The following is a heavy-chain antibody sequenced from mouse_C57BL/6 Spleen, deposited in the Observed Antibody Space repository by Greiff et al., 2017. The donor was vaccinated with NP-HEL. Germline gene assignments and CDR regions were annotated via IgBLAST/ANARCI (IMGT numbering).Heavy chain of an antibody. J-gene: IGHJ4*01. Sequence: VQLKESGPELVKPGASVKISCKASGYSFTDYNMNWVKQSNGKSLEWIGVINPNYGTTSYNQKFKGKATLTVDQSSSTAYMQLNSLTSEDSAVYYCARGGGMAPYAMDYWGQGTSVTVSS. V-gene: IGHV1-39*01. CDR3: ARGGGMAPYAMDY. CDR1: GYSFTDYN. D-gene: IGHD2-10*02. CDR2: INPNYGTT.